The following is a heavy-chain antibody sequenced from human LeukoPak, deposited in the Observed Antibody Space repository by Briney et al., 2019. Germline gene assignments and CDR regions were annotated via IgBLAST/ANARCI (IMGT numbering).Heavy chain of an antibody. Sequence: SQTLSLTCSVSGGSISSGGYSWTWIRQPPGKGLEWIGYIYHSGSTYYNPSLKSRVTISVDRSKNQFSLKLSSVTAADTAVYYCARGDILFFRGADFWSGYSDYWGQGTLVTVSS. D-gene: IGHD3-3*01. V-gene: IGHV4-30-2*01. CDR2: IYHSGST. CDR1: GGSISSGGYS. J-gene: IGHJ4*02. CDR3: ARGDILFFRGADFWSGYSDY.